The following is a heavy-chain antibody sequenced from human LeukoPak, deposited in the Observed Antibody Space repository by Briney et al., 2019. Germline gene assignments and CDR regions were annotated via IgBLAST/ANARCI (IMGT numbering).Heavy chain of an antibody. J-gene: IGHJ6*02. Sequence: PGGSLRLSCAASGFTFSSYSMNWVRQAPGKGLEWVSSISSSSSYIYYADSVKGRFTISRDNSKNTLYLQMNSLRADDTAVYYCATRAGVAVADSYYYYGLDVWGQGTTVTVSS. CDR1: GFTFSSYS. CDR3: ATRAGVAVADSYYYYGLDV. CDR2: ISSSSSYI. D-gene: IGHD6-19*01. V-gene: IGHV3-21*04.